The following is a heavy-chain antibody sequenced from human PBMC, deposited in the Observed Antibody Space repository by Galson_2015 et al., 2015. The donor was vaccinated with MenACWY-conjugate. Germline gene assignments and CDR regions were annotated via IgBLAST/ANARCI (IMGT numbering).Heavy chain of an antibody. Sequence: LRLSCAASGFTFSTYWMHWVRPAPGKGLVWVSRINSDGRSTSYTDSVKGRFTISRDNAKNTLYLQMNSLRAEDTAVYYCARLGGNYRTPSHFDYWGQGALVTVSS. V-gene: IGHV3-74*01. CDR3: ARLGGNYRTPSHFDY. J-gene: IGHJ4*02. CDR1: GFTFSTYW. CDR2: INSDGRST. D-gene: IGHD1-26*01.